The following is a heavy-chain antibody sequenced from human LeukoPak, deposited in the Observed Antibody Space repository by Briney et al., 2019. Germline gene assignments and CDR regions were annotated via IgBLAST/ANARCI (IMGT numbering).Heavy chain of an antibody. CDR2: ISSSTSHI. D-gene: IGHD3-10*01. J-gene: IGHJ6*02. CDR3: ARVELLWFGESYYYGMDV. V-gene: IGHV3-21*01. Sequence: GGSLRLSCAASGFIFSSYSTNWVRQAPGKGLEWVSSISSSTSHIYYADSVKGRFTISRDNAKNSLYLQMNSLRAEDTAVYYCARVELLWFGESYYYGMDVWGQGTTVTVSS. CDR1: GFIFSSYS.